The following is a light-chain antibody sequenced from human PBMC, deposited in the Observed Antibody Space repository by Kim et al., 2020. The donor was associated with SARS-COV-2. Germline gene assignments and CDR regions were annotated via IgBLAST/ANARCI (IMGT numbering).Light chain of an antibody. CDR2: EAS. Sequence: ETVLTQSPDTLSLSPGERVSLSCRASQSVGTYLAWYQQKGGQAPRLLIYEASNRATGIPGRFSGSGSETDFTLTISSLEPEDFAVYYCQQRGNWPPTFGGGTKMDIK. CDR1: QSVGTY. V-gene: IGKV3-11*01. CDR3: QQRGNWPPT. J-gene: IGKJ4*01.